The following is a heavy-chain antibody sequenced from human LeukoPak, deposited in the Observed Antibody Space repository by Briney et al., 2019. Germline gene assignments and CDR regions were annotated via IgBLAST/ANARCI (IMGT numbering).Heavy chain of an antibody. V-gene: IGHV3-30*18. D-gene: IGHD1-26*01. CDR1: GFTFSSYG. CDR2: ISYDGSNK. CDR3: AKDRPGAAIDY. Sequence: GGSLRLSCAASGFTFSSYGMHWVRQAPGKGLEWVAVISYDGSNKYYADSMKGRFTISRDNSKNPLYLQMNSLRAEDTAVYYCAKDRPGAAIDYWGQGTLVTVSS. J-gene: IGHJ4*02.